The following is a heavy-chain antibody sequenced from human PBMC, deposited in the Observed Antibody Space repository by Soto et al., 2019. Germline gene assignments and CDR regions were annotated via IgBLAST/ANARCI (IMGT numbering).Heavy chain of an antibody. CDR2: IYYSGST. J-gene: IGHJ4*02. Sequence: SETLSLTCTVSGDSITASYSNWSWIRQHPGKGLEWIGYIYYSGSTYYNPSLKSRVTISVDTSKNQFSLKLSSVTAADTAVYYCARIRRSGYFFDYWGQGTLVTVSS. CDR1: GDSITASYSN. V-gene: IGHV4-31*03. CDR3: ARIRRSGYFFDY. D-gene: IGHD3-3*01.